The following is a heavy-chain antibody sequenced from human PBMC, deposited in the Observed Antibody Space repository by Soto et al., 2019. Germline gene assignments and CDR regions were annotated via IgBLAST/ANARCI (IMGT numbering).Heavy chain of an antibody. D-gene: IGHD5-12*01. Sequence: ASVKVSCKASGYTFTSYGISWVRQAPGQGLEWMGWISAYNGNTNYAQKLQGRVTMTTDTSTSTAYMELRSLRSDDTAVYYCARGRRGYSGYDHFRYFDYWGQGTLVTVSS. J-gene: IGHJ4*02. V-gene: IGHV1-18*01. CDR3: ARGRRGYSGYDHFRYFDY. CDR1: GYTFTSYG. CDR2: ISAYNGNT.